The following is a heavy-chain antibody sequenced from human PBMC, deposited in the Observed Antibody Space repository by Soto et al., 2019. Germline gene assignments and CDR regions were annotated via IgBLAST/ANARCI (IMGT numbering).Heavy chain of an antibody. V-gene: IGHV4-34*01. D-gene: IGHD3-10*01. CDR1: GGSFSGYY. CDR3: ARGHRPVLLWFGESPIFDY. Sequence: SETLSLTCAVYGGSFSGYYWSWIRQPPGKGLEWIGEINHSGSTNYNPSLKSRVTISVDTSKNQFSLKLSSVTAADTAVYYCARGHRPVLLWFGESPIFDYWGQGTLVTV. J-gene: IGHJ4*02. CDR2: INHSGST.